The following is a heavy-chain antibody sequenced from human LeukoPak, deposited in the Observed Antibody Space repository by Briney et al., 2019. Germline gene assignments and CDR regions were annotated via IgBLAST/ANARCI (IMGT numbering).Heavy chain of an antibody. CDR3: ARDMRTVDAFDI. V-gene: IGHV4-38-2*02. Sequence: SETLSLTCTVSGYSIRSGYFWGWIRQPPGKGLEWIGNFYHSGITYYNPSLKSRVSISVDTSKNQVSLKLSSVTAADTAVYYCARDMRTVDAFDIWGQGAMITVSS. CDR2: FYHSGIT. CDR1: GYSIRSGYF. D-gene: IGHD1-14*01. J-gene: IGHJ3*02.